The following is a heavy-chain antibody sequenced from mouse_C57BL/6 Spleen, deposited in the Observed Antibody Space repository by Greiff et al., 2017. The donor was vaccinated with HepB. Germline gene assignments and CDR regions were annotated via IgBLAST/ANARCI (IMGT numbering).Heavy chain of an antibody. CDR1: GFTFSSYA. V-gene: IGHV5-9-1*02. CDR3: TRCDYYGSSFYWYFDG. J-gene: IGHJ1*03. D-gene: IGHD1-1*01. Sequence: EVQVVESGEGLVKPGGSLKLSCAASGFTFSSYAMSWVRQTPEKRLEWVAYISSGGDYIYYADTVKGRFTISRDNARNTLYLQMSSLKSEDTAMYYCTRCDYYGSSFYWYFDGWGTGTTVTVSS. CDR2: ISSGGDYI.